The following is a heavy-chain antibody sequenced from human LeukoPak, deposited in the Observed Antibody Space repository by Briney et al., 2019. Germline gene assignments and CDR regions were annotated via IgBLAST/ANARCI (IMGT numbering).Heavy chain of an antibody. Sequence: GRSLRLSCAASGFTFSSYAMHWVRQAPGKGLEWVAVISYDGSNKYYADSVKGRFTISRDNSKNTLYLQMNSLRAEDTAVYYCARDQLTMVRGVITWGQGTLVTVSS. CDR2: ISYDGSNK. D-gene: IGHD3-10*01. CDR1: GFTFSSYA. J-gene: IGHJ5*02. CDR3: ARDQLTMVRGVIT. V-gene: IGHV3-30-3*01.